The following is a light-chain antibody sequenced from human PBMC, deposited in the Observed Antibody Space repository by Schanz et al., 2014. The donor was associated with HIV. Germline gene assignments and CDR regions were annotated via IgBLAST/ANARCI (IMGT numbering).Light chain of an antibody. J-gene: IGLJ2*01. CDR3: SSYVDNYSVI. Sequence: QSVPTQPASASGSPGQSVTISCTGTSSDVGDYDFVSWYQQHPGKAPKLLIYEVTKWPSGVPDRFSGSKSGYTASLTVSGLQADDEADYYCSSYVDNYSVIFGGGTKLTVL. CDR2: EVT. V-gene: IGLV2-8*01. CDR1: SSDVGDYDF.